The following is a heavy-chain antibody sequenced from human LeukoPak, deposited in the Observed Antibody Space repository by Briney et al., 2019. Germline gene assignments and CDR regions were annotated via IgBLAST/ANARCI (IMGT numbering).Heavy chain of an antibody. CDR3: AKGGYSSPPA. CDR1: GFTSSSYA. J-gene: IGHJ4*02. D-gene: IGHD6-13*01. CDR2: ISYDGSNK. V-gene: IGHV3-30-3*01. Sequence: PGRSLRLSCAASGFTSSSYAMHWVRQAPGKGLEWVAVISYDGSNKYYADSVKGRFTISRDNSKNTLYLQMNSLRAEDTAVYYCAKGGYSSPPAWGQGTLVTVSS.